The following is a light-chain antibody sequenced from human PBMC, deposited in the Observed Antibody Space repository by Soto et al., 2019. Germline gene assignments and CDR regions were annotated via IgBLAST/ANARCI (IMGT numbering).Light chain of an antibody. J-gene: IGLJ1*01. CDR2: EVS. CDR1: SSDVGSYNR. CDR3: SSYTGSSPHV. V-gene: IGLV2-18*02. Sequence: QSVLTQPPSVSGSPGQSVTISCTGTSSDVGSYNRVSWYQQPPGTAPKLMIYEVSNRPSGVPDRFSGSKSGNTASLTISGLQAEDEADYYCSSYTGSSPHVFGTGTKVTVL.